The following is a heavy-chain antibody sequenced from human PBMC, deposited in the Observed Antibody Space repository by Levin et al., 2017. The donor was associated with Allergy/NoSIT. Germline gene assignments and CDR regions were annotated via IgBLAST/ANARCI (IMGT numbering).Heavy chain of an antibody. CDR1: VSSFTVVVSP. V-gene: IGHV4-31*03. CDR2: IYYSGST. Sequence: SETLSLTCPFSVSSFTVVVSPCPFLPPPPEKVLEWIGYIYYSGSTFYNPSLKSRLMISVDTSKNQFSLNVSSVTAADTAVYYCAREDGSTFDFWGQGALVTVAS. CDR3: AREDGSTFDF. J-gene: IGHJ4*02. D-gene: IGHD2-2*03.